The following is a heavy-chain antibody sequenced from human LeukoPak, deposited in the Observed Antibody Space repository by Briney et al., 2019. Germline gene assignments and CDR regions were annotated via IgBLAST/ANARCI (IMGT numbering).Heavy chain of an antibody. Sequence: QPGGSLRLSCAGSGFTFSSYAMTWVRQAPGKGPEWVSSISTSGGSTYYAESVKGRFTISRDNSKNTLYVQMNSLRAEDTAIYYCAKISPSGVTDYWGQGTLVTVSS. CDR1: GFTFSSYA. CDR2: ISTSGGST. J-gene: IGHJ4*02. V-gene: IGHV3-23*01. CDR3: AKISPSGVTDY. D-gene: IGHD2-8*01.